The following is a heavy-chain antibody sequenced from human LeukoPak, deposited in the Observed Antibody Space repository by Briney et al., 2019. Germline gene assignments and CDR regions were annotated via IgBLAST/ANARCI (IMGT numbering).Heavy chain of an antibody. D-gene: IGHD6-19*01. CDR3: TTQFGSGLTGY. CDR1: GFTFSASA. V-gene: IGHV3-73*01. Sequence: GGSLRLSCAASGFTFSASAMHWVRQASGKGLELVGRIRTKANSYATTYSAAVKGRFTISRDDSRNTAYLQMNSLKTEDTALYYCTTQFGSGLTGYWGQGTLVTV. CDR2: IRTKANSYAT. J-gene: IGHJ4*02.